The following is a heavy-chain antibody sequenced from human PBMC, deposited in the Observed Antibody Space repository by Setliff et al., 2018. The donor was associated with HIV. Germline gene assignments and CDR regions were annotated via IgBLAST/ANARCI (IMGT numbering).Heavy chain of an antibody. CDR3: AYSGRQLRGPYFDF. D-gene: IGHD1-1*01. J-gene: IGHJ4*02. V-gene: IGHV2-5*01. CDR1: GLSLSTSGVG. Sequence: SGPTLVNPTQTLTLTCTFSGLSLSTSGVGVGWIRQSPGKALEWLAFIYWNNNKHYSTSLKSRLTVTKDTSKNRVVFTMTNMDPVDTATYHCAYSGRQLRGPYFDFWGQGTPVTVSS. CDR2: IYWNNNK.